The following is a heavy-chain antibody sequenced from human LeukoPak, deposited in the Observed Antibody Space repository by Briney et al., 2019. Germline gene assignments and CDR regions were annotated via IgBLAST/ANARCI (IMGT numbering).Heavy chain of an antibody. J-gene: IGHJ3*02. CDR1: GFTFDDYG. CDR3: ARGRITIFGVAYAFDI. Sequence: GGSLRLSCAASGFTFDDYGMSWVRQAPGKGLEWVSGINWNGGSTGYADSVKGRFTISRDNAKNSLYLQMNSLRAEDTAVYYCARGRITIFGVAYAFDIWGQGTMVTVSS. D-gene: IGHD3-3*01. CDR2: INWNGGST. V-gene: IGHV3-20*04.